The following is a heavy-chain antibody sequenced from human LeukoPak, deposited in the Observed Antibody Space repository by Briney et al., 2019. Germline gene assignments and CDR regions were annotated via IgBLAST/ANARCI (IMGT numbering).Heavy chain of an antibody. V-gene: IGHV4-30-2*01. J-gene: IGHJ4*02. CDR2: IYHSGST. CDR1: GGSISSGGYS. Sequence: LSLTCAVSGGSISSGGYSWSWIRQPPGKGLEWIGYIYHSGSTYYNPSLKSRVTISVDRSKNQFSLKLSSVTAADTAVYYCARERYSYGAKYYFDYWGQGTLVTVSS. D-gene: IGHD5-18*01. CDR3: ARERYSYGAKYYFDY.